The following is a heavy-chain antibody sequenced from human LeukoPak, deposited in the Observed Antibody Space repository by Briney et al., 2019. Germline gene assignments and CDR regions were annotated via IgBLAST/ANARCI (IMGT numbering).Heavy chain of an antibody. D-gene: IGHD3-16*02. J-gene: IGHJ4*02. CDR1: GVTFSSYA. V-gene: IGHV3-30-3*01. CDR3: ARDGMITFGGVIVAYYFDY. Sequence: GRSLRLSCAASGVTFSSYATHWVRQAPGKGLEWVAVISYDGSNKYYADSVKGRFTISRDNSKNTLYLQMNSLRAEDTAVYYCARDGMITFGGVIVAYYFDYWGQGALVTVSS. CDR2: ISYDGSNK.